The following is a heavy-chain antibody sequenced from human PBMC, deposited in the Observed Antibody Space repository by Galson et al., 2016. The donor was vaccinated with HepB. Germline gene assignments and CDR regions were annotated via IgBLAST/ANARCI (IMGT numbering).Heavy chain of an antibody. D-gene: IGHD6-19*01. J-gene: IGHJ1*01. CDR2: ISYDGRNK. CDR3: VKGSGWLTLEIYEYFTH. V-gene: IGHV3-30*18. Sequence: SLRLSCAASGFTFDSYGMHWVRQAPGKGLEWVAVISYDGRNKYYADSVKGRFTIYRDISNNTLYLQMNSLKVEDSALYYCVKGSGWLTLEIYEYFTHWGQGTLVTVSS. CDR1: GFTFDSYG.